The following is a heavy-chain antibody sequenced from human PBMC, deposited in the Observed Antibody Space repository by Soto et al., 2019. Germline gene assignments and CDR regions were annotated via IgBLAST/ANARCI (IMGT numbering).Heavy chain of an antibody. CDR2: ISAYNGNT. CDR3: ARRDPIVAAGTSDYYGMDV. J-gene: IGHJ6*02. V-gene: IGHV1-18*01. CDR1: GYTFTSYG. D-gene: IGHD6-13*01. Sequence: ASVKVSCKASGYTFTSYGISWVRQAPGQGLEWMGWISAYNGNTNYAQKLQGRVTMTTDTSTSTAYMELRSLRSDDTAVYYCARRDPIVAAGTSDYYGMDVWGQGTTVTAP.